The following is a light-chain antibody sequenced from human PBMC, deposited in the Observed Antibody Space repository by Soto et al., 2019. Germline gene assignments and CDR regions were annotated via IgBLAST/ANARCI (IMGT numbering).Light chain of an antibody. V-gene: IGLV1-40*01. CDR2: GNI. CDR1: SSNIGAGYD. Sequence: QSVLTQPPSVSGAPGQRVTIPCTGSSSNIGAGYDVHWYQQLPGTAPKLLVYGNINRPSGVPDRFSGSKSGTSASLAITGLQAEDEADYYCQSYDSSLSGSVFAGGTKVTVL. J-gene: IGLJ3*02. CDR3: QSYDSSLSGSV.